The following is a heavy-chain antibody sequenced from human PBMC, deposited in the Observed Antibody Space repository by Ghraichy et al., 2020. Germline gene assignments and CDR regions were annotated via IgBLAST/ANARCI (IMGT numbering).Heavy chain of an antibody. D-gene: IGHD2-15*01. CDR1: GFTFSSYS. Sequence: GGSLRLSCAASGFTFSSYSMNWVRQAPGKGLEWVSSISSSSSYIYYADSVKGRFTISRDNAKNSLYLQMNSLRAEDTAVYYCAREILSPLDYYYYMDVWGKGTTVTVSS. CDR2: ISSSSSYI. J-gene: IGHJ6*03. V-gene: IGHV3-21*01. CDR3: AREILSPLDYYYYMDV.